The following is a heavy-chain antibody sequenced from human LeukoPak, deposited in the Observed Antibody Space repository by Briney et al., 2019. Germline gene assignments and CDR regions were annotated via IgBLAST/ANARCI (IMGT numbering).Heavy chain of an antibody. CDR2: IKSKTDGGTT. V-gene: IGHV3-15*01. CDR3: TTLGYCSSTSCYGHYYGSGSYYKGY. D-gene: IGHD2-2*01. CDR1: GFTFSNAW. J-gene: IGHJ4*02. Sequence: PGGSLRLSCAASGFTFSNAWMSWVRQAPGKGLEWVGRIKSKTDGGTTDYAAPVKGRFTISRDDSKNTLYLQMNSLKTEDTAVYYCTTLGYCSSTSCYGHYYGSGSYYKGYWGQGTLVTVSS.